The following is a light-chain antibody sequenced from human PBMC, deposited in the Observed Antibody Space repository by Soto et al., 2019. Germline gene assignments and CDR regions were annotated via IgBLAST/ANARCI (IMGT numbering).Light chain of an antibody. V-gene: IGKV3-20*01. Sequence: EIVLAQCRGALALCPGERVTLSCRAIQSVSSRSLAWYQQKPGQAPRLLIYGASSRATGIPDRFSGSGSGTDFTPTINRLEPEDFAVYYCQQYGSSPPLTFGQGTRLEIK. CDR3: QQYGSSPPLT. CDR2: GAS. J-gene: IGKJ5*01. CDR1: QSVSSRS.